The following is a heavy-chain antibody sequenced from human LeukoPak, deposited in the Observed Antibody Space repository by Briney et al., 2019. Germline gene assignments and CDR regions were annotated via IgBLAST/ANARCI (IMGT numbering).Heavy chain of an antibody. Sequence: PGGSLRLSCAASGFTFSTYAMSWVRQAPGKGLEWVSVISGSGASTYYADSVKGRFTISSDNSNNTLYLQMNSLRAEDTAVYYCARDVHDDYVWGSYRYGFDYWGQGTLVTVSS. CDR2: ISGSGAST. V-gene: IGHV3-23*01. CDR3: ARDVHDDYVWGSYRYGFDY. CDR1: GFTFSTYA. D-gene: IGHD3-16*02. J-gene: IGHJ4*02.